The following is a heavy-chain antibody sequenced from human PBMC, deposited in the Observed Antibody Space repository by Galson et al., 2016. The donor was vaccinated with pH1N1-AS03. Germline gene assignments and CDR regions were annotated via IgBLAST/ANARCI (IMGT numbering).Heavy chain of an antibody. J-gene: IGHJ4*02. V-gene: IGHV2-5*08. D-gene: IGHD1-1*01. CDR2: IHWDDDK. CDR1: GFSLSTIGMR. CDR3: VHRRRTSTVASVFDY. Sequence: PALVKPTQTLTLTCTFSGFSLSTIGMRVNWVRQPPGKALEWLTLIHWDDDKRYSPSLRTSLTITKDTPKNQVVLTMTNMDPVDTATYFCVHRRRTSTVASVFDYWGQGALVTVSS.